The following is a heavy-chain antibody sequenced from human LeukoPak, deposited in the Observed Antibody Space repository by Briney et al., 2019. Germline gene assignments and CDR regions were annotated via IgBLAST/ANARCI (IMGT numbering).Heavy chain of an antibody. Sequence: SDTLSLTCAVSGYSISSPNWWGWIRQPPGKGLEWIGSIYYSGSTYYNPSLKSRVTISVDTSKDQFSLKLSSVTAADTAVYYCARHVREFIDYWGQGTLVTVSS. CDR1: GYSISSPNW. V-gene: IGHV4-38-2*01. J-gene: IGHJ4*02. CDR2: IYYSGST. D-gene: IGHD3-10*02. CDR3: ARHVREFIDY.